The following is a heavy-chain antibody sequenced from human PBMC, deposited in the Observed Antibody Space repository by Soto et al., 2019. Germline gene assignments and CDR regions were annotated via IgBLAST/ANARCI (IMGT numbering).Heavy chain of an antibody. CDR2: IYWDDDE. CDR3: AHRPRGYSYHFAY. J-gene: IGHJ4*02. Sequence: QITLKESGPTLVKPTQTLTLTCTFSGFSLTTRGVGVGGIRQPPVKALEWLALIYWDDDEGYSPSLKSRLTITKDTSQDQVVLTMPTMDPVDTATYSCAHRPRGYSYHFAYWGQGTLVTVSS. V-gene: IGHV2-5*02. CDR1: GFSLTTRGVG. D-gene: IGHD5-18*01.